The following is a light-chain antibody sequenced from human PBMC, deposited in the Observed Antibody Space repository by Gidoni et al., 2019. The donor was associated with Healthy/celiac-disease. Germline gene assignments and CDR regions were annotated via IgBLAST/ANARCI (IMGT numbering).Light chain of an antibody. Sequence: QLVLTQSPSASASLGASVKLTCTLSSGHSSYAIAWHQQQPEKGPRYLMKLNSDGSHSQGDGIPDRFSGSSSGAERYLTISSLQSEDEADYYCQTWGTGPHVVFGGGTKLTVL. V-gene: IGLV4-69*01. J-gene: IGLJ2*01. CDR3: QTWGTGPHVV. CDR1: SGHSSYA. CDR2: LNSDGSH.